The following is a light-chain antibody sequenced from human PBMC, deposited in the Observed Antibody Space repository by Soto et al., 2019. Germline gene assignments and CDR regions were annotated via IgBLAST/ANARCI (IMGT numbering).Light chain of an antibody. J-gene: IGLJ2*01. V-gene: IGLV6-57*01. CDR2: DDN. CDR3: QSYDSSIVV. CDR1: SGSIASDY. Sequence: NFMLTQPHSVSESPGKTVTISCTRSSGSIASDYVQWYQQRPGSSPSTVIFDDNQRPSGVPDRFSGSIDSSSNSASLTISGLKTEDAAYYYCQSYDSSIVVFGGGTKLTVL.